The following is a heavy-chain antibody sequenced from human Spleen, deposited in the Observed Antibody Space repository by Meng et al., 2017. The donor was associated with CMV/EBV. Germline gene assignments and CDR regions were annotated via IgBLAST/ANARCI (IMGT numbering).Heavy chain of an antibody. Sequence: SVKVSCKASGYTFTSYDISWVRQAPGQGLEWMGGIIPIFGTANYAQKFQGRVTITTDESTSTAYMELSSLRSEDTAVYYCARGRPEYSSSGYYYYGMDVWGQGTTVTVSS. V-gene: IGHV1-69*05. J-gene: IGHJ6*02. CDR1: GYTFTSYD. D-gene: IGHD6-6*01. CDR3: ARGRPEYSSSGYYYYGMDV. CDR2: IIPIFGTA.